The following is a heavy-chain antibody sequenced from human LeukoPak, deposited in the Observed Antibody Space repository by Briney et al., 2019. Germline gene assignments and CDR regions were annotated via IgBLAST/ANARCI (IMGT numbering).Heavy chain of an antibody. CDR2: ISHNAKNQ. D-gene: IGHD5-18*01. Sequence: QAGNSLRLSCAASGFTFGSYDLQWVRQAPGKGLEWVSSISHNAKNQYYATSVKFRIPISRDDSRDTLYLQIHILRPEDTAVYYCGRDMSRGGNTYVICNNWGQGTRVTVPS. V-gene: IGHV3-30*04. J-gene: IGHJ4*02. CDR3: GRDMSRGGNTYVICNN. CDR1: GFTFGSYD.